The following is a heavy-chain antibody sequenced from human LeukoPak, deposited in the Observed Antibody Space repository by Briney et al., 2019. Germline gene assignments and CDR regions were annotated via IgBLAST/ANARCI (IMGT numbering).Heavy chain of an antibody. J-gene: IGHJ4*02. CDR3: ARNHEGGIMSTV. CDR1: GDSISSGNYY. V-gene: IGHV4-39*07. Sequence: SQTLSLTCTISGDSISSGNYYWGWIRQPPGKGLEWIGYIYYSGSTYYNPSLKSRVTISLDTSKNQFSLKLSSVAAADTAVYYCARNHEGGIMSTVWGQGTLVTVSS. D-gene: IGHD5/OR15-5a*01. CDR2: IYYSGST.